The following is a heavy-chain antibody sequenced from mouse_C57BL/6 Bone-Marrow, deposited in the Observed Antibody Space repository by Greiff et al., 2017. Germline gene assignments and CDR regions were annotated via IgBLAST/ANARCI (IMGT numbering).Heavy chain of an antibody. V-gene: IGHV5-4*01. J-gene: IGHJ4*01. CDR2: ISDGGSYT. Sequence: EVKVVESGGGLVKPGGSLKLSCAASGFTFSSYAMSWVRQTPEKRLEWVATISDGGSYTYYPDNVKGRFTISRDNAKNNLYLQMSHLKSEDTAMYYCARDRGFYYAMDDWGQGTSVTVSS. CDR3: ARDRGFYYAMDD. CDR1: GFTFSSYA.